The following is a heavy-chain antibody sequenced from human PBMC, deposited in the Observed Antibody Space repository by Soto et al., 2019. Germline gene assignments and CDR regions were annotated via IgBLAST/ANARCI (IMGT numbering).Heavy chain of an antibody. CDR1: GYTFSSYS. Sequence: SVTVSCKASGYTFSSYSFIWVRQAPGQGLEWMGRVVPILGMANYAQKFQGRVTITADKSTSTVYMEMRSLRSDDTAVYYCARGGAVVVPGSVDRHNWFDPWGQGTLVTVSS. V-gene: IGHV1-69*04. J-gene: IGHJ5*02. CDR2: VVPILGMA. CDR3: ARGGAVVVPGSVDRHNWFDP. D-gene: IGHD2-2*01.